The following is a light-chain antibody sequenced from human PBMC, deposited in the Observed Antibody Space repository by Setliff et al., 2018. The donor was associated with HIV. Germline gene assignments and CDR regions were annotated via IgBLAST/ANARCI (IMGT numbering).Light chain of an antibody. Sequence: QSALTQPASVSGSPGQSITISCTGTSSDVGGYNYVSWYQQHPGKAPKLLIFEVTNRPSGISNRLSASKSDNTASLTISRLQAEDEADYYCSSFTSSGTYVFGTGTKVTVL. CDR1: SSDVGGYNY. J-gene: IGLJ1*01. CDR2: EVT. V-gene: IGLV2-14*01. CDR3: SSFTSSGTYV.